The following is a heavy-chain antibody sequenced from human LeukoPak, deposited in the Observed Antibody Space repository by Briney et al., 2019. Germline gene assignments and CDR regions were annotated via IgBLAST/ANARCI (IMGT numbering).Heavy chain of an antibody. J-gene: IGHJ5*02. CDR1: GGSISSGDYY. Sequence: PSETLSLTCTVSGGSISSGDYYWSWIRQPPGGGPEWIGYIYYSGSTYYSPSLKSRVTISVDTSKNQFSLKLSSVTAADTAVYYCARAVQASLQPRFDPWGQGTLVTVSS. D-gene: IGHD1-1*01. CDR3: ARAVQASLQPRFDP. CDR2: IYYSGST. V-gene: IGHV4-30-4*08.